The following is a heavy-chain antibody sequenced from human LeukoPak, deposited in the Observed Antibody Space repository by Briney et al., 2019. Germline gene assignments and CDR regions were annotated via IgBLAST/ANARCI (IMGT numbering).Heavy chain of an antibody. Sequence: GGSLRLSCAASGFTFSSYSMNWVRQAPGKGLEWVSSISSSSSYIYYADSVKGRFTISRDNAKKSLYLQMNSLKAEDTAVYYCARVPISSASYFDYWGQGTLVTVSS. V-gene: IGHV3-21*01. CDR1: GFTFSSYS. D-gene: IGHD3-16*01. CDR2: ISSSSSYI. J-gene: IGHJ4*02. CDR3: ARVPISSASYFDY.